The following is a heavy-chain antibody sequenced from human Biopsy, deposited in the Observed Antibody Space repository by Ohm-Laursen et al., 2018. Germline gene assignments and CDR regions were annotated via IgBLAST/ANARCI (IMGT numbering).Heavy chain of an antibody. J-gene: IGHJ5*02. CDR3: ARGGVVPTVTRFDP. Sequence: ASVKVSCKASGYSFTGYYIHWVRQAPGQGLEWMGWITPNSGATKYAQKFQGRVTVSRDTSITTVYLELNTLRSDDTAVYYCARGGVVPTVTRFDPWGQGTQVTVSS. CDR1: GYSFTGYY. CDR2: ITPNSGAT. D-gene: IGHD3-10*01. V-gene: IGHV1-2*02.